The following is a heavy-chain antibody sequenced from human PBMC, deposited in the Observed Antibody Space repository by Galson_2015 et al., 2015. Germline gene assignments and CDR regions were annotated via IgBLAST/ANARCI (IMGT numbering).Heavy chain of an antibody. D-gene: IGHD6-19*01. CDR3: ARHVGSGWYLDAFDI. V-gene: IGHV5-51*01. CDR2: IYPGDSDT. CDR1: GYSFTNYW. J-gene: IGHJ3*02. Sequence: QSGAEVKKPGESLKISCKGSGYSFTNYWIGWVRQMPGKGLEWMGIIYPGDSDTRYSPSFQGQVTISADKSISTAYLQWSSLKASDTAMYYCARHVGSGWYLDAFDIWGQGTMVSVSS.